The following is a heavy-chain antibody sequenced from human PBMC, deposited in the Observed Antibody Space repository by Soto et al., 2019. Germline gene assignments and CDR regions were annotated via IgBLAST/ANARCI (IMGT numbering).Heavy chain of an antibody. CDR1: GFSFNTYG. Sequence: QVQLVESGGGVVQPGRSLRLSCAASGFSFNTYGMHWVRQAPGKGLEWVAVIWNDGDNKYYADSVKGRFTISRDTSKNKVDLEMDSLRDEDTAVYYCARGGGNLDYWGQGTLVTVSS. CDR2: IWNDGDNK. J-gene: IGHJ4*02. V-gene: IGHV3-33*01. CDR3: ARGGGNLDY. D-gene: IGHD1-26*01.